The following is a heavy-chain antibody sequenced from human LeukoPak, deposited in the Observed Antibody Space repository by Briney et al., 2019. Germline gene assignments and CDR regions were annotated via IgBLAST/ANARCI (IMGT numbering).Heavy chain of an antibody. CDR1: GFTFDDYA. Sequence: GGSLRLSCAASGFTFDDYAMHWVRQAPGKGLEWVSGISWNSGSIGYADSVKGRFTISRDNAKNSLYLQMNSLRAEDTALYYCAKGTGGYYYYYYMDVWGKGTTVTISS. D-gene: IGHD1-14*01. J-gene: IGHJ6*03. V-gene: IGHV3-9*01. CDR2: ISWNSGSI. CDR3: AKGTGGYYYYYYMDV.